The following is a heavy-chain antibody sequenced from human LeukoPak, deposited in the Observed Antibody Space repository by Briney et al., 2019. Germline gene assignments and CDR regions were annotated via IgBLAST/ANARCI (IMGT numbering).Heavy chain of an antibody. V-gene: IGHV1-8*03. J-gene: IGHJ3*02. CDR1: GYTFTSYD. Sequence: ASVKVSCEASGYTFTSYDINWVRQATGQGLEWMGWMNPNSGNTGYAQKFQGRVTITRNTSISTAYMELSSLRSEDTAVYYCARGPSELGAFDIWGQGTMVTVSS. D-gene: IGHD1-26*01. CDR3: ARGPSELGAFDI. CDR2: MNPNSGNT.